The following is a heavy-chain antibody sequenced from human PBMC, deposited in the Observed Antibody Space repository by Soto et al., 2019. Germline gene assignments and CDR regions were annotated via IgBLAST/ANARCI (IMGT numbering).Heavy chain of an antibody. J-gene: IGHJ5*02. CDR3: ARDQGSGINWFDP. D-gene: IGHD3-10*01. CDR1: GFTVSSNY. Sequence: PGGSLRLSCAASGFTVSSNYMSWVRQAPGKGLEWVSVIYSGGSTYYADSVKGRFTISRDNSKNTLYLQMNSLRAEDTAVYYCARDQGSGINWFDPWGQGTLVTVSS. V-gene: IGHV3-66*01. CDR2: IYSGGST.